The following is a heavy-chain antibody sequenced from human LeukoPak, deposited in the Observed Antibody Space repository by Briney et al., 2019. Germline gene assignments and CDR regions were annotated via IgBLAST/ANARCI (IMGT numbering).Heavy chain of an antibody. J-gene: IGHJ3*02. CDR2: IYTSGST. Sequence: SETLSLTCTVSGGSINSYYWSWIRQPAGKGLEWLGRIYTSGSTNYNPSLKSRVTISVDKSKNQFSLKLSSVTAADTAVYYCARAFVAYDAFDIWGQGTMVTVSS. CDR1: GGSINSYY. V-gene: IGHV4-4*07. D-gene: IGHD3-3*02. CDR3: ARAFVAYDAFDI.